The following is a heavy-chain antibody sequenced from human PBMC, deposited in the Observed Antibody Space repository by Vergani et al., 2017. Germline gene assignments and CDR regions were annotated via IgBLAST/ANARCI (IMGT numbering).Heavy chain of an antibody. D-gene: IGHD5-12*01. CDR3: ARSRMVATLNFDY. V-gene: IGHV4-59*01. CDR2: IYYSGST. J-gene: IGHJ4*02. CDR1: GGSISSYY. Sequence: QVQLQESGPGLVKPSETLSLTCTVSGGSISSYYWSWIRQPPGKGLEWIGYIYYSGSTNYNPSLKSRVTISVDTSKNQFSLKLSSVTAEDTAVYYCARSRMVATLNFDYWGQGTLVTVSS.